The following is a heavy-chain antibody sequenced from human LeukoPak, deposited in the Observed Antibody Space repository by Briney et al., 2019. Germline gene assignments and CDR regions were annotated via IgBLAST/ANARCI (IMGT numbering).Heavy chain of an antibody. CDR3: ARRVPLVATGTKGFDP. Sequence: PSETLSLTCTVSGDSISSSPYYWGWIRQPPGKGLEWIASMYYSGITYYNPSLKSRVTISVDTSKNQFSLKLSSATAADTAVYYCARRVPLVATGTKGFDPWGQGTLVTVSS. J-gene: IGHJ5*02. CDR1: GDSISSSPYY. CDR2: MYYSGIT. D-gene: IGHD6-13*01. V-gene: IGHV4-39*01.